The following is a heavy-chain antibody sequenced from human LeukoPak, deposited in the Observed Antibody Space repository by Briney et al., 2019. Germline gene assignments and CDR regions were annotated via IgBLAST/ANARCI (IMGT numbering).Heavy chain of an antibody. CDR1: GGTLSSYV. CDR2: IIPIFGTA. D-gene: IGHD3-22*01. CDR3: ARGKEYYDSSGYYVNWFDP. V-gene: IGHV1-69*13. J-gene: IGHJ5*02. Sequence: SVKVSCKASGGTLSSYVISWVRQAPGQGLEWMGGIIPIFGTANYAQKFQGRVTITADESTRTAYMELSSLRSEDTAVFYCARGKEYYDSSGYYVNWFDPWGQGTLVTVSS.